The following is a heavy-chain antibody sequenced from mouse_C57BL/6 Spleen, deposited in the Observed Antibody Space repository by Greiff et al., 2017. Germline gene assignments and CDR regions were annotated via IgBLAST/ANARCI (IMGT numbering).Heavy chain of an antibody. CDR1: GFNIKDYY. J-gene: IGHJ3*01. CDR3: ASGYYGSSLFAY. Sequence: VQLQQSGAELVKPGASVKLSCTASGFNIKDYYMHWVKQRTEQGLEWIGRIDPEDGETKYDTKFKGKATITADTSSNTAYLQLSSLASEDTAVYCCASGYYGSSLFAYWGQGTLVTVSA. V-gene: IGHV14-2*01. D-gene: IGHD1-1*01. CDR2: IDPEDGET.